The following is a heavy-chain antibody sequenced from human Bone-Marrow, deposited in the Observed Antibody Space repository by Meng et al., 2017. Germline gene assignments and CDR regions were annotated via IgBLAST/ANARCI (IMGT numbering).Heavy chain of an antibody. J-gene: IGHJ4*02. CDR2: INHSGST. D-gene: IGHD4-11*01. CDR3: ARGPTTMAHDFDY. Sequence: QVQLQQWGAGLLKPSETLSLTCGVSGGSFSDYYWSWIRQPPGKGLEWIGEINHSGSTNYNPSLESRATISVDTSQNNLSLKLSSVTAADSAVYYCARGPTTMAHDFDYWGQGTLVTVSS. V-gene: IGHV4-34*01. CDR1: GGSFSDYY.